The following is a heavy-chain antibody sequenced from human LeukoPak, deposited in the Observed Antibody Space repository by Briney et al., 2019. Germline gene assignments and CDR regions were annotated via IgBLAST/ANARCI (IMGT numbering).Heavy chain of an antibody. D-gene: IGHD5-18*01. CDR2: IWYDGSNK. J-gene: IGHJ4*02. CDR3: ARGKAMVIIDY. Sequence: PGRSLRLSCAASGFTFSSYGMHWVRQAPGKGLEWVAVIWYDGSNKYYADSVKGRFTISRDNSKNTLYLQMNSLRAEDTAVYYCARGKAMVIIDYWGQGTLVTVSS. V-gene: IGHV3-33*01. CDR1: GFTFSSYG.